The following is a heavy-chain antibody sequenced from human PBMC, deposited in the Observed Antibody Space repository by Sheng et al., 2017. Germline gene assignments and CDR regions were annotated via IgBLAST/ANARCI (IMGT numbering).Heavy chain of an antibody. J-gene: IGHJ4*02. CDR3: ARDVSDFWSGYYNGRPFDY. CDR1: AFTFASFS. V-gene: IGHV3-21*04. D-gene: IGHD3-3*01. CDR2: ISSSSSYI. Sequence: EVQLVESGGGLVKPGESLRLSCAASAFTFASFSMNWVRQAPGKGLEWVSSISSSSSYIYYADSVKGRFTTSRDNAKNSVYLQMNSLRAEDTAIYYCARDVSDFWSGYYNGRPFDYWGQGTLVTVSS.